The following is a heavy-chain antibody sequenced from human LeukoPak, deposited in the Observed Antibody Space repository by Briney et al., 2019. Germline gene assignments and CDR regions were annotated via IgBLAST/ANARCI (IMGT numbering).Heavy chain of an antibody. J-gene: IGHJ4*02. CDR3: ASEGARGDYFDY. CDR2: ISAYNGNT. CDR1: GYTFTSYG. D-gene: IGHD1-26*01. V-gene: IGHV1-18*01. Sequence: GASVKVSCKASGYTFTSYGISWVRQAPGQGLEWMGWISAYNGNTNYAQKFQGRVTMTRDTSISTAYMELSRLRSDDTAVYYCASEGARGDYFDYWGQGTLVTVSS.